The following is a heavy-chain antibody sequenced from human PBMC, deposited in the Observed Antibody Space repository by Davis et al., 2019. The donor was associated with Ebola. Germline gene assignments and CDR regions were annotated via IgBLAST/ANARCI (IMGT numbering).Heavy chain of an antibody. J-gene: IGHJ6*02. Sequence: PGGSLRLSCAASGFTFSSYAMHWVRQAPGKGLEYVSAISSNGGSTYYANSVKGRFTISRDNSKNTLYLQMGSLRAEDMAVYYCATGGYYGSGSYSSNQGGYYYYYYGMDVWGQGTTVTVSS. V-gene: IGHV3-64*01. CDR1: GFTFSSYA. D-gene: IGHD3-10*01. CDR3: ATGGYYGSGSYSSNQGGYYYYYYGMDV. CDR2: ISSNGGST.